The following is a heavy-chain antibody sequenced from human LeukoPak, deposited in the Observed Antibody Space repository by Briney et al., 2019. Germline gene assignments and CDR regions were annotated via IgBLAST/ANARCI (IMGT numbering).Heavy chain of an antibody. D-gene: IGHD3-10*01. Sequence: ASVKVSCKVSGYTLTELSMHWVRQAPGKGLEWMGGFDLEDDETIYAQKFQGRVTMTEDTSTDTAYMELSSLRSEDTAVYYCSRAPMIREGGDPWGQGTLVIVSS. J-gene: IGHJ5*02. V-gene: IGHV1-24*01. CDR3: SRAPMIREGGDP. CDR2: FDLEDDET. CDR1: GYTLTELS.